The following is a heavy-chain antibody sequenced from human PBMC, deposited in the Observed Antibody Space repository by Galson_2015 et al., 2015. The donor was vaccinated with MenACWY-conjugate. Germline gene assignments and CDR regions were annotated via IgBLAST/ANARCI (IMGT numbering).Heavy chain of an antibody. CDR3: ARDAFHESPTCYRYTNFDC. CDR2: IRGDGVRK. Sequence: SLRLSCAGSGFIFNTYWMSWVRQAPGEGLEWLATIRGDGVRKYYVDSVEGRFTISRDNAENSVYLHLTGLRPEDSGFYYCARDAFHESPTCYRYTNFDCWGQGTLVTGS. V-gene: IGHV3-7*01. CDR1: GFIFNTYW. J-gene: IGHJ4*02. D-gene: IGHD3-16*02.